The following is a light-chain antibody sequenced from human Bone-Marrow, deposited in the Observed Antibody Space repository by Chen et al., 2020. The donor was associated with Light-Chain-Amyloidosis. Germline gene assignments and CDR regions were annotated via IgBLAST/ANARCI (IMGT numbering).Light chain of an antibody. Sequence: SYELTQPPSVSVSPGQTARITCSGDDLPKKYAYWYQQKPGQAPVLVIHRDTEKRSAISDRFADSRVGTTATLSISGVQAEEEDDYDCHSAGSSGADDEIFGGGTKGT. CDR2: RDT. CDR3: HSAGSSGADDEI. J-gene: IGLJ2*01. CDR1: DLPKKY. V-gene: IGLV3-25*02.